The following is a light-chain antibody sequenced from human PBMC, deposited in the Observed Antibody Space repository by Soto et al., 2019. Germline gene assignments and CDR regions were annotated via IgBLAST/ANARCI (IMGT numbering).Light chain of an antibody. V-gene: IGLV2-8*01. Sequence: QSALTQPASASGSPGQSVTISCTGTSSDVGGYKYVSGFQQHPGKAPKLMICEVSKRPSGVPDRFSGSRSGNTSSLTVSGLQAEDEAEYYCCSYAGSNNYVFGTGTKLTVL. CDR3: CSYAGSNNYV. CDR2: EVS. J-gene: IGLJ1*01. CDR1: SSDVGGYKY.